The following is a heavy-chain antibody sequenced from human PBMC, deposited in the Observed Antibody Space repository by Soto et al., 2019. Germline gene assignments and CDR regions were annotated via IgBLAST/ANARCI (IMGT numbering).Heavy chain of an antibody. D-gene: IGHD3-10*01. Sequence: GGSLRLSCAASGFTFSSYAMSWVRQAPGKGLEWVSAISGSGGSTYYADSVKGRFTISRDNSKNTLYLQMNSLRAEDTAVYYCAKASTFMVRGVIKTYYFDYWGQETLVTVSS. V-gene: IGHV3-23*01. CDR1: GFTFSSYA. J-gene: IGHJ4*02. CDR2: ISGSGGST. CDR3: AKASTFMVRGVIKTYYFDY.